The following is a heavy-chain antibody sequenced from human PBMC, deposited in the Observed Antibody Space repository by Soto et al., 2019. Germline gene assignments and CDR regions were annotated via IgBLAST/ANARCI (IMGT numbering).Heavy chain of an antibody. Sequence: PGGSLRLSCAASGFTFSSYAMHWVRQAPGKGLEWVAVISYDGSNKYYADSVKGLFTISRDNSKNTLYLQMNSLRAEDTAVYYCARPLWRDDYNWGYFDLWGRGTLVTVSS. V-gene: IGHV3-30-3*01. CDR3: ARPLWRDDYNWGYFDL. D-gene: IGHD4-4*01. J-gene: IGHJ2*01. CDR1: GFTFSSYA. CDR2: ISYDGSNK.